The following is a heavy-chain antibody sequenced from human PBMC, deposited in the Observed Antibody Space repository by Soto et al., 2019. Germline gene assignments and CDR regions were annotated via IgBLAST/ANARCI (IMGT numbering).Heavy chain of an antibody. J-gene: IGHJ6*02. CDR2: ISYDGSNK. D-gene: IGHD3-9*01. V-gene: IGHV3-30*18. Sequence: GGSLRLSCAASGFTFSSYGMHWVHQAPGKGLEWVAVISYDGSNKYYADSVKGRFTISRDNSKNTLYLQMNSLRAEDTAVYYCAKDYYDILTGYLYYYYYGMDVWGQGTTVTVSS. CDR1: GFTFSSYG. CDR3: AKDYYDILTGYLYYYYYGMDV.